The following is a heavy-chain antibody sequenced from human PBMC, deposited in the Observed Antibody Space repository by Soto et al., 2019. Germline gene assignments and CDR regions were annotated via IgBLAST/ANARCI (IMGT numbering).Heavy chain of an antibody. D-gene: IGHD3-16*01. CDR1: GYTFTSYG. V-gene: IGHV1-18*01. J-gene: IGHJ6*03. CDR2: ISAYNGNT. Sequence: ASVKVSCKASGYTFTSYGISWVRQAPGQGLEWMGWISAYNGNTNYAQKLQGRVTMTTDTSTSTAYMELRSLRSDDTAVYYWASERFGDPHLYYMDVWGKGTTVTVSS. CDR3: ASERFGDPHLYYMDV.